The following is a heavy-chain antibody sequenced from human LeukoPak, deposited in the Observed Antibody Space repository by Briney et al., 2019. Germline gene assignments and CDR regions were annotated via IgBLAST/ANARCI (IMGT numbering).Heavy chain of an antibody. J-gene: IGHJ6*03. CDR3: ARALSWTTESYYYMDV. D-gene: IGHD3/OR15-3a*01. CDR1: GYTFTSYD. CDR2: MNPNSGNT. Sequence: ASVKVSCKASGYTFTSYDINWVRQATGQGLEWMGWMNPNSGNTGYAQKFQGRVTLTKNTSISTAYMDLSSLRSEDTAVYYCARALSWTTESYYYMDVWGKGTTVTVSS. V-gene: IGHV1-8*01.